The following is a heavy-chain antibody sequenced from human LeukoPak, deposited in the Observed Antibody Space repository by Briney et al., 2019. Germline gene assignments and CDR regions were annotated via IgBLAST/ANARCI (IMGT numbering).Heavy chain of an antibody. D-gene: IGHD3-10*01. CDR2: IKTDGSEK. CDR1: GFTFSNYW. CDR3: ARNYYGSGSYYPNDY. J-gene: IGHJ4*02. Sequence: GGSLRLSCEGSGFTFSNYWMGWVRQAPGKGLQWVANIKTDGSEKYYVDSVKGRFTISRDNAKNSLYLQMNSLRSEDTAVYYCARNYYGSGSYYPNDYWGQGTLVTVSS. V-gene: IGHV3-7*01.